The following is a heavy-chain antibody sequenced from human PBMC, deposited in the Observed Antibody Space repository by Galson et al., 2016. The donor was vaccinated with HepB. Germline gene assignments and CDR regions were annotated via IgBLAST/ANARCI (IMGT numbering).Heavy chain of an antibody. CDR2: IYSGGNR. V-gene: IGHV3-66*02. CDR1: GFTVSNNY. CDR3: ATHPGGGGS. D-gene: IGHD3-16*01. J-gene: IGHJ4*02. Sequence: SLRLSCAASGFTVSNNYMSWVRQAPGKGLEWVSVIYSGGNRFYADSVKGRFTISRDKSKNTLYLEMNSLRVEDTAVYYCATHPGGGGSGGQGTLVIVSS.